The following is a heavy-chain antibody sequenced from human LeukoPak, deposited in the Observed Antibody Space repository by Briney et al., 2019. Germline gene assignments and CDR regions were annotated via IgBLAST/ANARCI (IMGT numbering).Heavy chain of an antibody. V-gene: IGHV3-7*01. D-gene: IGHD3-9*01. CDR2: IKQDGSEK. J-gene: IGHJ3*02. CDR1: GFTFSSYW. Sequence: GGSLRLSCAASGFTFSSYWMSWVRQAPGKGLEWVANIKQDGSEKYYVDSVKGRFTISRDNAKNSLYLQMNSLRAEDTAVYYCARDWGDILTGSLAFDIWGQGTMVTVSS. CDR3: ARDWGDILTGSLAFDI.